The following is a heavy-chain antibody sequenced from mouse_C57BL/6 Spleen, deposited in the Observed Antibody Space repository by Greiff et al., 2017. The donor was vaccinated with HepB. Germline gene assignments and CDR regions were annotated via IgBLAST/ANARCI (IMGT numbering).Heavy chain of an antibody. CDR2: ISYDGSN. Sequence: EVQLVESGPGLVKPSQSLSLTCSVTGYSITSGYYWNWIRQFPGNKLEWMGYISYDGSNNYNPSLKNRISITRDTSKNQFFLKLNSVTTEDTATYDCARERDGYLYYFDYWGQGTTLTVSS. V-gene: IGHV3-6*01. CDR3: ARERDGYLYYFDY. J-gene: IGHJ2*01. CDR1: GYSITSGYY. D-gene: IGHD2-3*01.